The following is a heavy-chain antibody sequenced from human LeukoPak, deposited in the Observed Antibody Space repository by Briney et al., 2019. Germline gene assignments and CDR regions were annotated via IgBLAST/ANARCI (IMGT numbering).Heavy chain of an antibody. CDR3: AKRGHYSINWYHHFDY. Sequence: GGSLRLSCAASGFNFSNYAMTWVRQAPGKGLEWVAAIASNGGSEYYADSVKGRFTISRDNSKNTLFLQMNSLRPDDTAVYYCAKRGHYSINWYHHFDYWGQGTLVTVSS. V-gene: IGHV3-30*18. D-gene: IGHD6-13*01. J-gene: IGHJ4*02. CDR1: GFNFSNYA. CDR2: IASNGGSE.